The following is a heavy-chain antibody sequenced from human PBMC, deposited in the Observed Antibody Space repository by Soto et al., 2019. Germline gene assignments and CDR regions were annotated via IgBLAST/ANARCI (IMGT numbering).Heavy chain of an antibody. CDR3: ARGANVLLWFGESTPGYYGMDV. J-gene: IGHJ6*02. Sequence: LSLTCTVSGGSISSYYWSWIRQPPGKGLEWIGYIYYSGSTNYNPSLKSRVTISVDTSKNQFSLKLSSVTAADTAVYYCARGANVLLWFGESTPGYYGMDVWGQGTTVTAP. CDR1: GGSISSYY. CDR2: IYYSGST. V-gene: IGHV4-59*01. D-gene: IGHD3-10*01.